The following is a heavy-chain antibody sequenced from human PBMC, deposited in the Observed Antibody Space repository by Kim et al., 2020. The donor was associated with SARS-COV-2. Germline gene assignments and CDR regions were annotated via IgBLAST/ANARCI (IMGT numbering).Heavy chain of an antibody. Sequence: ADSVKGRFTISRDNSKNTLYLQMNSLRAEDTAVYYCARGGYSYEMYYFDYWGQGTLVTVSS. J-gene: IGHJ4*02. D-gene: IGHD5-18*01. V-gene: IGHV3-66*01. CDR3: ARGGYSYEMYYFDY.